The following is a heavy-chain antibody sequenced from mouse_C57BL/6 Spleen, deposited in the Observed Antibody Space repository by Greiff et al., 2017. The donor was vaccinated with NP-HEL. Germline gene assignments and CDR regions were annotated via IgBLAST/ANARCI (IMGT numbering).Heavy chain of an antibody. CDR3: ARRSNPLYAMDY. CDR1: GFTFSDYG. CDR2: ISSGSSTI. D-gene: IGHD2-5*01. J-gene: IGHJ4*01. Sequence: EVKLVESGGGLVKPGGSLKLSCAASGFTFSDYGMHWVRQAPEKGLEWVAYISSGSSTIYYADTVKGRFTISRDNAKNTLFLQMTSLRSEDTAMYYCARRSNPLYAMDYWGQGTSVTVSS. V-gene: IGHV5-17*01.